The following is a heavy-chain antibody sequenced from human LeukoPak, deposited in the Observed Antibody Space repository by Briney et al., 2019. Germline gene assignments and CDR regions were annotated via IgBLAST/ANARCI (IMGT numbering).Heavy chain of an antibody. J-gene: IGHJ5*02. D-gene: IGHD5-12*01. Sequence: SETLSLTCAVYGGSFSGYYWSWIRQHPGKGLEWIGEINHSGSTNYNPSLKSRVTISVDTSKNQFSLKLSSVTAADTAVYYCASREIVATSNWFDPWGQGTLVTVSS. CDR1: GGSFSGYY. CDR2: INHSGST. CDR3: ASREIVATSNWFDP. V-gene: IGHV4-34*01.